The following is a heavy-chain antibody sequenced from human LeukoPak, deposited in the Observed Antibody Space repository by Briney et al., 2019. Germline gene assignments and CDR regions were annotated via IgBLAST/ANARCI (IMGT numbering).Heavy chain of an antibody. CDR3: ARDSYCPNDVCYDY. CDR1: GFVFSEYS. Sequence: GGSLRLSCAASGFVFSEYSMGWVRQAPGKGLEWVSSITTSRDQYHADSVKGRFTVSRDNAKSSVYLQMDSLRADDTAVYYCARDSYCPNDVCYDYWGQGVLVSVS. V-gene: IGHV3-21*06. J-gene: IGHJ4*02. D-gene: IGHD2-8*01. CDR2: ITTSRDQ.